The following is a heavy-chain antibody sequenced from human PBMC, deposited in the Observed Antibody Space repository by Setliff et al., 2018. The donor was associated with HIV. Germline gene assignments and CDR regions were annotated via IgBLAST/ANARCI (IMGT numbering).Heavy chain of an antibody. V-gene: IGHV4-38-2*01. CDR2: IYHSGST. J-gene: IGHJ4*02. Sequence: SETLSLTCAVSGYSISSGFYWGWIRQPPGKGLEWIGSIYHSGSTYYNPSLKRRVTISVDTSKNQFSLKLNSVTAADTAVYYCARGSPATNWGQGTLVTVSS. CDR3: ARGSPATN. D-gene: IGHD5-12*01. CDR1: GYSISSGFY.